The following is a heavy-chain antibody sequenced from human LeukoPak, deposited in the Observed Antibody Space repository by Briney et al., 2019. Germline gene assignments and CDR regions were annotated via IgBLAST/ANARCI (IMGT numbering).Heavy chain of an antibody. J-gene: IGHJ6*04. CDR2: IDPSDSYT. CDR3: ARHLENGSGSYYNWYYYGMDV. CDR1: GYSFTSYW. D-gene: IGHD3-10*01. Sequence: GESLKISCKGSGYSFTSYWISWVRQMPGKGLEWRGRIDPSDSYTNYSPSFQGHVTISADKSISTAYLQWSSLKASDTAMYYCARHLENGSGSYYNWYYYGMDVWGKGTTVTVSS. V-gene: IGHV5-10-1*01.